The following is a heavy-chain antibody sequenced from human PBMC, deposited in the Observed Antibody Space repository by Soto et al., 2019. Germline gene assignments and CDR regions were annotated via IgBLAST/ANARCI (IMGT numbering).Heavy chain of an antibody. CDR3: ATDYSLPMVRGVMFDP. CDR2: FDPEDGET. Sequence: GASVKVSCKVSGYTLTELSMHWVRQAPGKGLEWMGGFDPEDGETIYAQKFQGRVTMTEDTSTDTAYMELSSLRSEDTAVYYCATDYSLPMVRGVMFDPWGQGTLVTVSS. J-gene: IGHJ5*02. CDR1: GYTLTELS. V-gene: IGHV1-24*01. D-gene: IGHD3-10*01.